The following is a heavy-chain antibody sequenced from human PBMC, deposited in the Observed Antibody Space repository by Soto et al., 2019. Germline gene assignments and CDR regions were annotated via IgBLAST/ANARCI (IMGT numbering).Heavy chain of an antibody. D-gene: IGHD3-16*01. V-gene: IGHV4-30-4*08. J-gene: IGHJ5*02. CDR3: AREPWGAAYIRASGRMFDL. CDR2: GHYRGTT. CDR1: GCSIRDYEFY. Sequence: QLELQESAPGLVRPSQTLSLTCSVSGCSIRDYEFYWGWVPQTPGQVLQWIGFGHYRGTTYYNASQKRRSYRSLDMSKNEFFLRLKSVTDADEARYYCAREPWGAAYIRASGRMFDLWSQGTPVAVPS.